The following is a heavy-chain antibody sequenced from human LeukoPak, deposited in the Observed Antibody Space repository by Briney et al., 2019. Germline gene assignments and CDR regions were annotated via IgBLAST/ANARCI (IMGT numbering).Heavy chain of an antibody. D-gene: IGHD3-10*01. Sequence: SETLSLTCTVSGGSISSGDYYWSWIRQPPGKGLEWIGYIYYSGSTYYNPSLKSRVTISVDTSKNQFSLKLSSVTAADTAVYYCARGGVSDYYGSVNWFDPWGQGTLVTVSS. V-gene: IGHV4-30-4*01. CDR1: GGSISSGDYY. CDR2: IYYSGST. CDR3: ARGGVSDYYGSVNWFDP. J-gene: IGHJ5*02.